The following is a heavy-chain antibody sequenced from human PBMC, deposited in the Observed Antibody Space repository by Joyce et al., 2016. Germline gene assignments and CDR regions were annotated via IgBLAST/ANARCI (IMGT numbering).Heavy chain of an antibody. V-gene: IGHV3-15*01. D-gene: IGHD5-12*01. J-gene: IGHJ6*02. CDR1: GFTFSNAW. CDR3: TAQGLRPSYYYYAMDV. Sequence: EEQLVESGGGLVQPGGSLRLSCAASGFTFSNAWMSWVRQAPGKGLEWVGLIKSKTDGGTTDHAAPVKGRLTISRDDSKNMLYLQMNSLKTEDTAVYYCTAQGLRPSYYYYAMDVWGQGTTVTVSS. CDR2: IKSKTDGGTT.